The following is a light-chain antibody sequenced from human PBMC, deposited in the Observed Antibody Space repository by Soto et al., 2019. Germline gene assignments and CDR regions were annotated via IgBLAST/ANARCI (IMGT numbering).Light chain of an antibody. CDR3: QQYGSSPRT. CDR2: DAS. CDR1: QSVSNDY. V-gene: IGKV3D-20*01. J-gene: IGKJ1*01. Sequence: ETVLTQSPATLSVSPGDRATLSCGASQSVSNDYLAWYQQKPGLAPRLLIYDASSRATGIPDGFSGTGSGTDFTLTISRLEPEDFAVYYCQQYGSSPRTFGQGTKVDIK.